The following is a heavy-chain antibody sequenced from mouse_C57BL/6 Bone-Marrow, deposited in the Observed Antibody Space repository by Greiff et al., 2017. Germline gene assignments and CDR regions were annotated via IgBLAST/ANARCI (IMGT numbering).Heavy chain of an antibody. D-gene: IGHD2-3*01. Sequence: QVQLKESGPELVKPGASVKISCKASGYAFSSSWMNWVKQRPGKGLEWIGRIYPGDGDTNYNGKFKGKATLTADKSSSTAYMPLSRLTSEDSAVYFCARWLLLDYWGQGTTLTVSS. V-gene: IGHV1-82*01. CDR3: ARWLLLDY. CDR1: GYAFSSSW. J-gene: IGHJ2*01. CDR2: IYPGDGDT.